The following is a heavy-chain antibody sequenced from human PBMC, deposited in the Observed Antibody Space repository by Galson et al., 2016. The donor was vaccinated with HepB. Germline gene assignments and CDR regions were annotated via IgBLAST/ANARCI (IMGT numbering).Heavy chain of an antibody. CDR2: ISYTGSNE. D-gene: IGHD1-26*01. J-gene: IGHJ4*02. V-gene: IGHV3-30*04. Sequence: SLRLSCAASGFSFSLNTVHWVRQLPGKGLEWVALISYTGSNEIYAESVKGRFQISRDNSKNTLYLQMNSLRVEDSAVYYCATEGPQFPRGSNDYWGQGTLVTVSS. CDR1: GFSFSLNT. CDR3: ATEGPQFPRGSNDY.